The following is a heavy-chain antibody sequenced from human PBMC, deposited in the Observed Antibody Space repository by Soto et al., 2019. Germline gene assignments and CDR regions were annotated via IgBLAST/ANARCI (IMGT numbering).Heavy chain of an antibody. CDR3: ARGWGVDV. D-gene: IGHD2-15*01. CDR2: TYYRAKWFK. Sequence: QVQLQQSGPGLVKPSQTLSLTCVISGDSVSSNDAAWNWIRQSPSGGLEWRARTYYRAKWFKDYAVIGNGRNTINPDTSKNEYSQQLKSLTPEDTAVYYCARGWGVDVWGQGTTVTFSS. V-gene: IGHV6-1*01. CDR1: GDSVSSNDAA. J-gene: IGHJ6*02.